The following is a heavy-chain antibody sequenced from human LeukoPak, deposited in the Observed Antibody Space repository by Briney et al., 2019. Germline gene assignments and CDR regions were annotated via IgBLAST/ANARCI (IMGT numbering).Heavy chain of an antibody. J-gene: IGHJ4*02. V-gene: IGHV1-2*02. CDR2: INPNSGGT. CDR3: ARVYPGEQWLLRDYYFDY. CDR1: GYTFTGYY. D-gene: IGHD6-19*01. Sequence: GASVKVSCKASGYTFTGYYMHWVRQAPGQGLEWMGWINPNSGGTNYAQKFQGRVTMTRDTSISTAYMELSRLRADDTAVYYCARVYPGEQWLLRDYYFDYWGQGTLVTVSS.